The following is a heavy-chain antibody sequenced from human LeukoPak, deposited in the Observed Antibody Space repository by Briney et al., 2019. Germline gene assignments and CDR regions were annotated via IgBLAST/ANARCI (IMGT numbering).Heavy chain of an antibody. CDR3: ARELDGIQDLDY. CDR2: ISSRSGHT. V-gene: IGHV3-21*01. D-gene: IGHD1-1*01. J-gene: IGHJ4*02. Sequence: PSETLSLTCTVSGGSISSSTYYWGWIRQPPGKGLEWVSSISSRSGHTFYADSVRGRFTISRDTTKNSLYLQMNSLRAVDTAVYYCARELDGIQDLDYWGQGTLVTVSS. CDR1: GGSISSST.